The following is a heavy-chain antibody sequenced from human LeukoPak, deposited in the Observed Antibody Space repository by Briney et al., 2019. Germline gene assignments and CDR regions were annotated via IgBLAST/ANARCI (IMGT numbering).Heavy chain of an antibody. CDR2: IYYSGST. V-gene: IGHV4-59*01. J-gene: IGHJ6*02. Sequence: SETLSLTCTVSGGSISGYYWSWIRQSPGKGLEWIGYIYYSGSTNYNPSLKSRVTISVDTSKNQFSLKLSSVTAADTAVYYCARAGHYYGMDVWGQGTMVTVSS. CDR1: GGSISGYY. CDR3: ARAGHYYGMDV.